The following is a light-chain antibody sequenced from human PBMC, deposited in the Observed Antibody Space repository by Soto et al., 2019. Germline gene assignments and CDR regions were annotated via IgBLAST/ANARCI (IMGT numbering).Light chain of an antibody. V-gene: IGKV3-20*01. CDR1: QSVSNNY. J-gene: IGKJ1*01. Sequence: EIVLTQSRGTLSLYPGERATLSCRASQSVSNNYLAWYQQKPGQAPRLLIYGASNSATGIPDRFSGSGSGTDFTLTISRLEPEDFAVYYCQQYGSSGTFGQGTKVQI. CDR3: QQYGSSGT. CDR2: GAS.